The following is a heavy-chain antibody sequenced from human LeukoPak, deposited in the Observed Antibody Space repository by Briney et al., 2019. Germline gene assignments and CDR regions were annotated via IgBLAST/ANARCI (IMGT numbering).Heavy chain of an antibody. CDR3: AKDRVEYYYDSSGYYQWGH. CDR1: GFTFSSHA. Sequence: SGGSLGLSCAASGFTFSSHAMSWVRQAPGKGLEWVSAMRGSGGTTDYADAVKGRFTISRDNSKNTLYLQMNSLRAEDTAIYYCAKDRVEYYYDSSGYYQWGHWGQGTLVTVSS. D-gene: IGHD3-22*01. CDR2: MRGSGGTT. J-gene: IGHJ4*02. V-gene: IGHV3-23*01.